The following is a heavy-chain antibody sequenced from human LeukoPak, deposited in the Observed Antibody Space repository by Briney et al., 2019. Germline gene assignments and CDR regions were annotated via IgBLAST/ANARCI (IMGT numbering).Heavy chain of an antibody. CDR2: IIPILGIA. CDR1: GGTFSSYA. V-gene: IGHV1-69*04. Sequence: ASVKVSCKASGGTFSSYAISWVRQAPGQGLEWMGRIIPILGIANYAQKFQGRVTITADKSTSTAYMELSSLRSEDTAVYYCARASSDYYGSSGYEAFDIWGQGTMVTVSS. CDR3: ARASSDYYGSSGYEAFDI. D-gene: IGHD3-22*01. J-gene: IGHJ3*02.